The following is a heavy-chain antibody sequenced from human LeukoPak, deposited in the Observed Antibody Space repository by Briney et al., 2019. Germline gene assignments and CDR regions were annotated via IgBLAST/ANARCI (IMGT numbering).Heavy chain of an antibody. V-gene: IGHV3-53*01. CDR1: GFTFSSYS. Sequence: GGSLRLSCAASGFTFSSYSMNWVRQAPGKGLEWVSVIYSGGSTYYADSVKGRFTISRDNSKNTLYLQMNSQRAEDTAVYYCAREIEGYFDYWGQGTLVTVSS. CDR3: AREIEGYFDY. CDR2: IYSGGST. J-gene: IGHJ4*02.